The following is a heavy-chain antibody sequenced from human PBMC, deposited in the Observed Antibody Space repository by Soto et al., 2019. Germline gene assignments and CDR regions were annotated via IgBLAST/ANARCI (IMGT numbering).Heavy chain of an antibody. D-gene: IGHD3-3*01. CDR3: ASSSYDYYYYIDV. V-gene: IGHV4-34*01. Sequence: SETLSLTCAVYGGSFSGYYWSWIRQPPGKGLEWIGEINHSGSTNYNPSLKSRVTISVDTSKNQFSLKLSSVTAADTAVYYWASSSYDYYYYIDVWGKGTTVTVSS. CDR1: GGSFSGYY. J-gene: IGHJ6*03. CDR2: INHSGST.